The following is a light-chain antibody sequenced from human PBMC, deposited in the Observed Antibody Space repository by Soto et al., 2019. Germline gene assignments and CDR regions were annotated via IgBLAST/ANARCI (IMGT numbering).Light chain of an antibody. CDR2: SNN. CDR3: CSYAGNYGDV. Sequence: QSVLTQPPSASETPGQRVTISCSGSSSNIGSNTVNWYQQFPGTAPKFLIYSNNQRPSGVPDRFSGSKSGTSASLDISGLQAEDEADYYCCSYAGNYGDVFGTGTKVTVL. CDR1: SSNIGSNT. V-gene: IGLV1-44*01. J-gene: IGLJ1*01.